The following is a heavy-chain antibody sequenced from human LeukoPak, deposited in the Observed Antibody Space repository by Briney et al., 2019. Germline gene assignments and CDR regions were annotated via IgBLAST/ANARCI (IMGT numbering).Heavy chain of an antibody. V-gene: IGHV1-69*01. CDR1: GGTFSSYA. D-gene: IGHD3-22*01. CDR3: ARDDDRYYYDSSGYRVDV. CDR2: IIPIFGTA. J-gene: IGHJ6*02. Sequence: GASVKVSCKASGGTFSSYAISWVRQAPGQGLEWMGGIIPIFGTANYAQKFQGRVTITADESTSTAYMELSSLRSEDTAVYYCARDDDRYYYDSSGYRVDVWGQGTTVTVSS.